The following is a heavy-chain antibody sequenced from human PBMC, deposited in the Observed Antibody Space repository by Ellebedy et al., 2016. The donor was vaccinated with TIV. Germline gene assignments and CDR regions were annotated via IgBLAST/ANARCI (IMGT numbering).Heavy chain of an antibody. V-gene: IGHV3-23*01. CDR1: GFTFSSYA. Sequence: GASLRLSXAASGFTFSSYAMSWVRQAPGKGLEWVSAISGSGGSTYYADSVKGRFTISRDNSKNTLYLQMNSLRAEDTAVYYCTKQNGVNSPFDYWGQGTLVTVSS. J-gene: IGHJ4*02. CDR3: TKQNGVNSPFDY. D-gene: IGHD4-23*01. CDR2: ISGSGGST.